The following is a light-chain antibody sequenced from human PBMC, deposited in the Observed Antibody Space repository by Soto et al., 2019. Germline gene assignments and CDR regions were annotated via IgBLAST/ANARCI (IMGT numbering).Light chain of an antibody. CDR1: SSDVGGYNY. Sequence: QSALTQPASVSGSPGQSITISCTGTSSDVGGYNYVSWYQQHPGKAPKLMIYDVSNRPSGVSNRFSGSKSGNTASLTISGLQAEDEADYYCNSYRRSSTRDVVFGGGTKLTVL. CDR3: NSYRRSSTRDVV. CDR2: DVS. J-gene: IGLJ2*01. V-gene: IGLV2-14*03.